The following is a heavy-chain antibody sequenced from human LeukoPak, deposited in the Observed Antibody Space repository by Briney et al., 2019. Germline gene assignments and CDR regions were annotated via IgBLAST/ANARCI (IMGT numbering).Heavy chain of an antibody. CDR1: GFTFDDYA. CDR3: AKDIGSAATYYFDY. CDR2: ISWNSGSI. V-gene: IGHV3-9*01. D-gene: IGHD6-13*01. J-gene: IGHJ4*02. Sequence: GGSLRLSCAASGFTFDDYAMRWVRHAPGKGLEWVSGISWNSGSIGYADSVKGRFTISRDNAKNSLYLQMNSLRAEDTALYYCAKDIGSAATYYFDYWGQGTLVTVSS.